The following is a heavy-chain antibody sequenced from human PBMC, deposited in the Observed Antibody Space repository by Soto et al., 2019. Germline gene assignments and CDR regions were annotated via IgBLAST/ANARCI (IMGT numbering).Heavy chain of an antibody. Sequence: QVQLQESGPGLVKPSQTLSLTCTVSGGSISRGDYYWSWIRQHPGKGLEWIGYIYYSGSTYYNPPLKSRVTISVDTSKNQFSLKLSSVPAADTAVYYCARWWSGSRQGFDPWCQGTLVTVSS. CDR1: GGSISRGDYY. D-gene: IGHD3-3*01. CDR2: IYYSGST. V-gene: IGHV4-31*03. CDR3: ARWWSGSRQGFDP. J-gene: IGHJ5*02.